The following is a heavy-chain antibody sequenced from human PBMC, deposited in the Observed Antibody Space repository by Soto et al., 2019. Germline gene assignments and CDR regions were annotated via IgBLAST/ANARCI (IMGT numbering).Heavy chain of an antibody. CDR2: IWYDGSNK. CDR1: GFTFSSYG. Sequence: GGSLRLSCAASGFTFSSYGMHWVRQAPGKGLEWVAVIWYDGSNKYYADSVKGRFTISRDNSKNTLYLQMNSLRAEDTAVYYCARGTYYYDSSGGNWFDPWGQGTLVTVSS. V-gene: IGHV3-33*01. J-gene: IGHJ5*02. CDR3: ARGTYYYDSSGGNWFDP. D-gene: IGHD3-22*01.